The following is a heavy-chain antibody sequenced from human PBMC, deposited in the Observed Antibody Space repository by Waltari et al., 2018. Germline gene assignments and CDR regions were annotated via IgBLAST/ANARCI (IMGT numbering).Heavy chain of an antibody. CDR1: GGSISSYY. V-gene: IGHV4-59*01. CDR2: IYYSGST. CDR3: ARDSGVRIAARPGAFDI. D-gene: IGHD6-6*01. J-gene: IGHJ3*02. Sequence: QVQLQESGPGLVKPSETLSLTCPVSGGSISSYYWSWIRQPPGKGLEWIGYIYYSGSTNYNPSLKSRVTISVDTSKNQFSLKLSSVTAADTAVYYCARDSGVRIAARPGAFDIWGQGTMVTVSS.